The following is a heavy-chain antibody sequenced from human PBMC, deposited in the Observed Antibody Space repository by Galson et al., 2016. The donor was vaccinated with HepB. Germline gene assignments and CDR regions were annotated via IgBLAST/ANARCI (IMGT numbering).Heavy chain of an antibody. V-gene: IGHV2-5*02. D-gene: IGHD3-9*01. CDR1: GFSLSTSGVG. Sequence: PALVKPTQTLTLTCTFSGFSLSTSGVGVGWIRQPPGKALECLALIYWDDDKRYSPSLKSRLTITKDTSKNQVVLTMTNMDPVDTATYYCAHSLLYYDILTGYFWPARFDYWGQGTLVTVSS. CDR2: IYWDDDK. J-gene: IGHJ4*02. CDR3: AHSLLYYDILTGYFWPARFDY.